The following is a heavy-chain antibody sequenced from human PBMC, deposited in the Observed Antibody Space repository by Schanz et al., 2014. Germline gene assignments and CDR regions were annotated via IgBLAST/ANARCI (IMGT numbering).Heavy chain of an antibody. CDR2: ISGRGGRT. D-gene: IGHD1-26*01. Sequence: EVQLVESGGGLVQPGGSLRLSCETSGFTFSNHAMSWVRQAPGKGLEWVSAISGRGGRTYYADSVKGRFTISRDNSKNTLYLQMNSLRADDTAVYYCAKELYSGSHYGWFDPWGQGTLVTVSS. V-gene: IGHV3-23*04. J-gene: IGHJ5*02. CDR3: AKELYSGSHYGWFDP. CDR1: GFTFSNHA.